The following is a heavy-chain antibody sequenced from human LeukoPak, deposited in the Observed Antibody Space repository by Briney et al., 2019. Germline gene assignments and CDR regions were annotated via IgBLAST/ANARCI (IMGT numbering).Heavy chain of an antibody. D-gene: IGHD3-10*01. Sequence: SVKVSCKASGGTFGSYAISWVRQAPGQGLEWMGRIIPILGIANYAQKFQGRVTITADKSTSTAYMELSSLRSEDTAVYYCARDAPNNYYGSGSYYTVRYYYGMDVWGQGTTVTVSS. J-gene: IGHJ6*02. V-gene: IGHV1-69*04. CDR3: ARDAPNNYYGSGSYYTVRYYYGMDV. CDR1: GGTFGSYA. CDR2: IIPILGIA.